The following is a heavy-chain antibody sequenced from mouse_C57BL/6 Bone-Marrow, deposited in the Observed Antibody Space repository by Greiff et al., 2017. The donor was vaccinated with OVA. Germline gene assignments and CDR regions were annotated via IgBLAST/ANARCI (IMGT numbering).Heavy chain of an antibody. CDR1: GYSITSGYY. CDR2: ISYDGSN. J-gene: IGHJ1*03. CDR3: ARSTIVTTRFYWYFDV. V-gene: IGHV3-6*01. D-gene: IGHD2-5*01. Sequence: EVQLVESGPGLVKPCQSLSLTCSVTGYSITSGYYWNWIRQFPGNKLEWMGYISYDGSNNYNPSLKNRISITRDTSKNQFFLKLNSVTTEDTATYYCARSTIVTTRFYWYFDVWGTGTTVTVSS.